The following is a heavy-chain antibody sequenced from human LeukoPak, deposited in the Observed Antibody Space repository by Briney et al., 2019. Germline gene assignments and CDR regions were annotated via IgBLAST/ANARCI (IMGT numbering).Heavy chain of an antibody. CDR3: ARETGVVNGYYHYGMDV. CDR1: GGSISSYY. CDR2: IYYSGST. V-gene: IGHV4-59*01. D-gene: IGHD4-23*01. J-gene: IGHJ6*02. Sequence: SETLSLTCTVSGGSISSYYWSWIRQPPGKGLEWIGYIYYSGSTNYNPSLKSRFTISVDTSKNQFSLKLSSVTAADTAVYYWARETGVVNGYYHYGMDVWGQGTTVTVSS.